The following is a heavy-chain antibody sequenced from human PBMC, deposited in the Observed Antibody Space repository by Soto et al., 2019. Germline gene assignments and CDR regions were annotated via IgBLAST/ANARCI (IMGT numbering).Heavy chain of an antibody. D-gene: IGHD2-2*01. Sequence: SETLSLTCTVSGGSISSGGYYWSWIRQHPGKGLEWIGYIYYSGSTYYNPSLKSRVTISVDTSKNQFSLKLSSVTAADTAVYYCAREGCSSTSCYAGNNWFDPWGQGTLVTVSS. J-gene: IGHJ5*02. CDR3: AREGCSSTSCYAGNNWFDP. V-gene: IGHV4-31*03. CDR1: GGSISSGGYY. CDR2: IYYSGST.